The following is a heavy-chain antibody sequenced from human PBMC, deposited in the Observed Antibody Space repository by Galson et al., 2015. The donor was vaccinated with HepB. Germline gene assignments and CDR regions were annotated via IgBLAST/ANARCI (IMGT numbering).Heavy chain of an antibody. V-gene: IGHV3-30*18. D-gene: IGHD1-26*01. CDR2: ISYDGSNK. J-gene: IGHJ6*02. Sequence: SLRLSCAASGFTFSSYGMHWVRQAPGKGLEWVAVISYDGSNKYYADSVKGRFTISRDNSKNTLYLQMNSLRAEDTAVYYCAKDGGEWELPPRYYYYYYGMDVWGQGTTVTVSS. CDR3: AKDGGEWELPPRYYYYYYGMDV. CDR1: GFTFSSYG.